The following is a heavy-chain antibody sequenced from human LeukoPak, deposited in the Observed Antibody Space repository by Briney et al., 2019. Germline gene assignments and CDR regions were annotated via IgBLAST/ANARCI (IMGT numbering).Heavy chain of an antibody. CDR1: GFTFNNYW. Sequence: GGSLRLSCAAPGFTFNNYWMSWVRQAPGKGLEWVANIKQDGNEKYYVDSVKGRFTISRDNAKNSLDLQMNSLRVEDTAVYYCARVYSSSSGKNAFDVWGQGTMVTVSS. V-gene: IGHV3-7*03. CDR3: ARVYSSSSGKNAFDV. CDR2: IKQDGNEK. J-gene: IGHJ3*01. D-gene: IGHD6-6*01.